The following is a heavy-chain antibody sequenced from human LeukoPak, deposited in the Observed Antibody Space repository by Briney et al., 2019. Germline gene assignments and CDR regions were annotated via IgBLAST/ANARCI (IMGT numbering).Heavy chain of an antibody. Sequence: SETLSLTCTVSGGSISSGSYYWSWIRQPAGKGLEWIGRIYTSGSTNYNPSLKSRVTISVDTSKNQFSLKLSSVTAADTAVYYCARAPDSSGYWGAFNIWGQGTMVTVSS. D-gene: IGHD3-22*01. J-gene: IGHJ3*02. V-gene: IGHV4-61*02. CDR3: ARAPDSSGYWGAFNI. CDR1: GGSISSGSYY. CDR2: IYTSGST.